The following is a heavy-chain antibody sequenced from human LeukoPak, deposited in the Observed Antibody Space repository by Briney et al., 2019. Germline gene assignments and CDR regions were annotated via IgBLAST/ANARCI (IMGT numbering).Heavy chain of an antibody. V-gene: IGHV3-21*01. CDR1: GLTFSSYS. CDR2: ISSSSSYI. J-gene: IGHJ4*02. CDR3: ARDLGISSGFLDY. D-gene: IGHD6-19*01. Sequence: GGSLRLSCAASGLTFSSYSMNWVRQAPGKGLEWVSSISSSSSYIYYADSVKGRFTISRDNAKNSLYLQMNSLRAEDTAVYYCARDLGISSGFLDYWGQGTLVTVSS.